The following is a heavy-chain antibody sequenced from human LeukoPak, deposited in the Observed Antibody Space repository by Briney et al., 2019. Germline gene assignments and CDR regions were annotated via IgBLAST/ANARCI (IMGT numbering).Heavy chain of an antibody. J-gene: IGHJ4*02. CDR2: MNPNSGNT. Sequence: ASVKVSCKASGYTFTSYDINWVRQATGQGLEWMGWMNPNSGNTGYAQKFQGRVTMTRNASISTAYMELSSLRSEDTAVYYCARGTRFLEWLYVYWGQGTLVTVSS. CDR1: GYTFTSYD. CDR3: ARGTRFLEWLYVY. V-gene: IGHV1-8*01. D-gene: IGHD3-3*01.